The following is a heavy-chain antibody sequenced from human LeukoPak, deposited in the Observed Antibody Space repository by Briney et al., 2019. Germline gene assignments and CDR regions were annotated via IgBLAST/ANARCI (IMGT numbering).Heavy chain of an antibody. CDR3: ARIRGIAAAGDY. CDR2: IKQDGSEK. CDR1: GFTFSSYW. D-gene: IGHD6-13*01. J-gene: IGHJ4*02. V-gene: IGHV3-7*04. Sequence: GSLRLSCAASGFTFSSYWMSWVRQPPGKGLEWVANIKQDGSEKYYVDSVKGRFTISRDNAKNSLYLQMNSLTAEDTAAYYCARIRGIAAAGDYWGQGTLVTVSS.